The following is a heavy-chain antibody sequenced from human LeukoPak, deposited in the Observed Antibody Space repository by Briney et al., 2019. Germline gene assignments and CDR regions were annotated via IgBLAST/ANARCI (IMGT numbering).Heavy chain of an antibody. J-gene: IGHJ4*02. Sequence: SETLSLTCAVYGGSLSGYYWSWIRQPPGKGLEWIGEINHSGSTNYNPSLKSRVTISVDTSKNQFSLKLSSVTAADTAVYYCARGRRGPSSRIVVVPAAPPFDYWGQGTLVTVSS. CDR3: ARGRRGPSSRIVVVPAAPPFDY. V-gene: IGHV4-34*01. CDR1: GGSLSGYY. D-gene: IGHD2-2*01. CDR2: INHSGST.